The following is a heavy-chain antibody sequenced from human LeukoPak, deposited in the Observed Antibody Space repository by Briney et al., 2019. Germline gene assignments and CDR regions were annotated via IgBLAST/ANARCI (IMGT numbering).Heavy chain of an antibody. Sequence: SSETLSLTCAVYGGSFSNYYWSWIRQPPGKGLEWIGEINHSGSPNYNPSLKSRLTISVDTSQKQFSLKLSSVAAADTAVYYCARAPVRVAAVGKYFDFWGQGTLVIVSS. D-gene: IGHD6-13*01. J-gene: IGHJ4*02. CDR1: GGSFSNYY. CDR2: INHSGSP. V-gene: IGHV4-34*01. CDR3: ARAPVRVAAVGKYFDF.